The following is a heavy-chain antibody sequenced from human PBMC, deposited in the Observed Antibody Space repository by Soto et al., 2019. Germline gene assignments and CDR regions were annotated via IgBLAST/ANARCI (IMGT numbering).Heavy chain of an antibody. J-gene: IGHJ6*03. CDR3: ARGNGDYVPTTRYYYMDV. CDR1: GFTLSNYV. D-gene: IGHD4-17*01. V-gene: IGHV3-64*01. Sequence: EVQLVESGGGLVHSGGSLRVSCVASGFTLSNYVMYWVRQAPWKGLEYVSAIDSNGVSTYYANSVKGRFIISRDNSNNSLYLQMGSLRGDEMAVYYCARGNGDYVPTTRYYYMDVWGKGTTVTVSS. CDR2: IDSNGVST.